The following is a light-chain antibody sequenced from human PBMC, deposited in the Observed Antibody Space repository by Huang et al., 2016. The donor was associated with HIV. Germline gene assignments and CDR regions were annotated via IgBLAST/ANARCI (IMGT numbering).Light chain of an antibody. CDR3: LQHKAFHWRT. J-gene: IGKJ1*01. CDR2: GVS. V-gene: IGKV1-17*03. Sequence: DIQMTQSPSVMSASVGDRVTISCRAHQDIFNYLAWFQQKPGKVPKRLIYGVSSLQSGVPSRFSGSGSGTEFTLTISSLQPEDFATYYCLQHKAFHWRTFGQGTQVEV. CDR1: QDIFNY.